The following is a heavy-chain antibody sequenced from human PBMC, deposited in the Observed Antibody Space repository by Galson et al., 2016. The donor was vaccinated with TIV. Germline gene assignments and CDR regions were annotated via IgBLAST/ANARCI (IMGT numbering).Heavy chain of an antibody. V-gene: IGHV1-18*04. CDR3: ARDRGSMTMILVVDYHYGMDV. J-gene: IGHJ6*02. D-gene: IGHD3-22*01. CDR2: ISSHNGDT. Sequence: SVKVSCKASGYTFRNYGFSWVRQAPGQGLEWLGWISSHNGDTNYAHNLRGRLTMTTDSSTTTASMELRSLRSDDTAVYFCARDRGSMTMILVVDYHYGMDVWGQGTTVTVSS. CDR1: GYTFRNYG.